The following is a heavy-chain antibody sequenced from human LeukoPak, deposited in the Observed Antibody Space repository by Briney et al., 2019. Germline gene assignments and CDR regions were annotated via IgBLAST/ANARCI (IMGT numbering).Heavy chain of an antibody. Sequence: SETLSLTCAVYGGSFSGYYWSWIRQPPGKGLEWIGEINHSGSTNYNPSLKSRVTISVDTSKNQFSLKLSSVTAADTAVYYCARGRVSVNIVVVVAGGYFDYWGQGTLVTVS. V-gene: IGHV4-34*01. CDR2: INHSGST. J-gene: IGHJ4*02. D-gene: IGHD2-15*01. CDR3: ARGRVSVNIVVVVAGGYFDY. CDR1: GGSFSGYY.